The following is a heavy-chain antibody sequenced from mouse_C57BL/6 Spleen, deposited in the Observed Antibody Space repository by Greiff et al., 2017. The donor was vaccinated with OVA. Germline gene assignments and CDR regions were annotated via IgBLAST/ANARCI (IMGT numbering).Heavy chain of an antibody. Sequence: VQLQQSGPELVKPGASVKISCKASGYTFTDYYMNWVKQSHGKSLEWIGDINPNNGGTSYNQKFKGKATLTVDKSSSTAYMELRSLTSDDSAVYYGARGGAISNSWYFDVWGTGTTVTVSS. D-gene: IGHD2-5*01. V-gene: IGHV1-26*01. CDR3: ARGGAISNSWYFDV. J-gene: IGHJ1*03. CDR1: GYTFTDYY. CDR2: INPNNGGT.